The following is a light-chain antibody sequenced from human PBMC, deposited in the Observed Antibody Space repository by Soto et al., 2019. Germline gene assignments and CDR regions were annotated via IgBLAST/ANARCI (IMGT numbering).Light chain of an antibody. V-gene: IGKV3-15*01. CDR3: QQYNQWPLT. CDR1: QSVSTN. CDR2: FAS. J-gene: IGKJ4*01. Sequence: EIVMTQSPATLSVSPGERATLSCRASQSVSTNLAWYQQKPGQAPRLLIYFASTRATGIPARFSGSGSGTEFTVTITSLQSEDFAVYYCQQYNQWPLTFGGGTKGETK.